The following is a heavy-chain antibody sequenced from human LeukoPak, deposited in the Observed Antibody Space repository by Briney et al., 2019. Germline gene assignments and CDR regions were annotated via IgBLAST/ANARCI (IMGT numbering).Heavy chain of an antibody. V-gene: IGHV3-7*01. D-gene: IGHD1-1*01. CDR1: GLTISNNW. CDR2: IKLDGSEQ. CDR3: ARELQLERLAFGKEGSAFDY. Sequence: GGSLRLSCADSGLTISNNWMSWVRQAPGKGLEWVANIKLDGSEQYYVDSVKGRFTISRDNGKNSLYLQMNSLRAEDTAVYYCARELQLERLAFGKEGSAFDYWGQGTLVIVSS. J-gene: IGHJ4*02.